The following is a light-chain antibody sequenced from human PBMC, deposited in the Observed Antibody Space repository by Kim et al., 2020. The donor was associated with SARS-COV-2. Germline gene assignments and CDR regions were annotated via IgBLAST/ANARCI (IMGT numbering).Light chain of an antibody. CDR3: LLYFGGAQHYV. V-gene: IGLV7-43*01. CDR2: RTN. J-gene: IGLJ1*01. CDR1: TVAVTSTYY. Sequence: GPSTLSCRSSTVAVTSTYYPNWFQQSPEQAPTSLFYRTNHKHSWPPARFSGSHLGGQAALTLSGVQPEDETDYYCLLYFGGAQHYVFGTGTKVTVL.